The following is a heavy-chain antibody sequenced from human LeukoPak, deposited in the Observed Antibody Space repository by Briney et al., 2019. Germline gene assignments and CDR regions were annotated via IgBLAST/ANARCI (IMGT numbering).Heavy chain of an antibody. CDR3: ARVKWELLDFDY. CDR2: ISSSSSYI. V-gene: IGHV3-21*01. J-gene: IGHJ4*02. Sequence: GGSLRLSCAASGFTISSYSMNWVRQAPGKGLEWVSSISSSSSYIYYADSVKGRFTISRDNAKNSLYLQMNSLRAEDTAVYYCARVKWELLDFDYWGQGTLVTVSS. D-gene: IGHD1-26*01. CDR1: GFTISSYS.